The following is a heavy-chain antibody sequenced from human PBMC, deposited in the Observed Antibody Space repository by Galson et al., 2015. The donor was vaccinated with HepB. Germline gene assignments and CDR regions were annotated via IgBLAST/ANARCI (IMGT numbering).Heavy chain of an antibody. CDR3: ARGGVVPAAIGDAFDI. CDR2: INPSGGST. J-gene: IGHJ3*02. Sequence: SVKVSCKASGYTFTSYYMHWVRQAPGQGLEWMGIINPSGGSTSYAQKFQGRVTMTRDTSTSTVYMELSSLRSEDTAVYYCARGGVVPAAIGDAFDIWGQGTMVTVSS. V-gene: IGHV1-46*01. CDR1: GYTFTSYY. D-gene: IGHD2-2*01.